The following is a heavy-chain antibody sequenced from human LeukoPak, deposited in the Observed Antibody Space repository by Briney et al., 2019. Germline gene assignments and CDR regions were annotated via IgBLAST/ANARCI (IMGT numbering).Heavy chain of an antibody. CDR2: ISGSGGST. J-gene: IGHJ5*02. CDR1: GFTFSDYY. V-gene: IGHV3-23*01. D-gene: IGHD4-17*01. CDR3: AKDLFNGDDDNGFDP. Sequence: GGSLRLSCAASGFTFSDYYMSWIRQAPGKGLEWVSAISGSGGSTYYADSVKGRFTISRDNSKNTLYLQMNSLRAEDTAVYYCAKDLFNGDDDNGFDPWGQGTLVTVSS.